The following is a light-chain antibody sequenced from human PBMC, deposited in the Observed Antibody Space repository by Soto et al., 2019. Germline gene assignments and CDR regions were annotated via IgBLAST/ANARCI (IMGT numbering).Light chain of an antibody. CDR3: QQYNNWPPT. Sequence: VLSQSTGTQASSAGEGATLSCRASQSVSSNLAWYQQKPGQAPRLLIYGASTRATGIPARFSGSGSGTEFTLTISSLQSEDFAVYYCQQYNNWPPTFGQGTRREI. CDR2: GAS. V-gene: IGKV3-15*01. J-gene: IGKJ5*01. CDR1: QSVSSN.